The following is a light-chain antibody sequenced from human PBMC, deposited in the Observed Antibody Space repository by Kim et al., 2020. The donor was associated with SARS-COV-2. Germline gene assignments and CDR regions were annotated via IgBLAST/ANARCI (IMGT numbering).Light chain of an antibody. CDR2: GAS. J-gene: IGKJ2*01. CDR3: QQYNGYPYT. CDR1: QGINNY. Sequence: SEAVGDRVTITCRSSQGINNYLAWFQQKPGKAPKSLIYGASTLHRGVPSKFSGSGFGTDFTLTISDLQPEDFASYYCQQYNGYPYTFGQGTKLEI. V-gene: IGKV1-16*02.